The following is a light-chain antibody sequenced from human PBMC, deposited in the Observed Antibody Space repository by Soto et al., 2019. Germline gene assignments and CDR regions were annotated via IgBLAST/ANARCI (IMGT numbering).Light chain of an antibody. V-gene: IGLV2-14*01. Sequence: YKYVSWYQQHPGKAPKLMIYEVSNRPSGVSNPFSGSKSGNTASLTISGLQAEGEADFYCSSYTSSSPPYVFETGTKVT. CDR3: SSYTSSSPPYV. CDR2: EVS. CDR1: YKY. J-gene: IGLJ1*01.